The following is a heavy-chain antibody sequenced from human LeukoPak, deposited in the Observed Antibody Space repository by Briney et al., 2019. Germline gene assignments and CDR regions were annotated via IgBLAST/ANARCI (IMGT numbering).Heavy chain of an antibody. CDR3: ARYDSSGYCPFDY. D-gene: IGHD3-22*01. V-gene: IGHV3-21*01. Sequence: GGSLRLSCAASGFTFSSYSMNWVRQAPGTGLEWVSFISSSISYIYYADSVKGRFTISRDNAKNSLYLQMNSLRAEDTAVYYCARYDSSGYCPFDYWGQGTLVTVSS. CDR2: ISSSISYI. J-gene: IGHJ4*02. CDR1: GFTFSSYS.